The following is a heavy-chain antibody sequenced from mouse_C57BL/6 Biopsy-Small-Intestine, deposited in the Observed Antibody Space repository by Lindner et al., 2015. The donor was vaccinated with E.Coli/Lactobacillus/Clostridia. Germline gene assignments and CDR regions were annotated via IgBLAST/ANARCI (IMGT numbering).Heavy chain of an antibody. V-gene: IGHV5-9-1*02. CDR3: TRDLGYAAYFDV. J-gene: IGHJ1*01. CDR1: GFTFSDSA. Sequence: VQLQESGEGLVKPGGSLKLSCAASGFTFSDSAMSWVRQTPEKRLEWVAYISSGGDYIYYADTVKGRFTISRDNARDTLYLQMSSLKFEDTAIYYCTRDLGYAAYFDVWGPGTTVTVSS. D-gene: IGHD2-14*01. CDR2: ISSGGDYI.